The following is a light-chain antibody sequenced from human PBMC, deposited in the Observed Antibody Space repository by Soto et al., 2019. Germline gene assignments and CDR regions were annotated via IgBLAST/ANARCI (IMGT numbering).Light chain of an antibody. J-gene: IGKJ2*01. Sequence: DIQMNQSPSTLSASVGDRVSITCRASQSISTYLAWYQQKPGRAPQALIYRASSLASGVPSRFSGSGSGTGFTLTISSLLPDDFATYYCPQYNEYPYTFGQGTMLEIK. V-gene: IGKV1-5*03. CDR1: QSISTY. CDR3: PQYNEYPYT. CDR2: RAS.